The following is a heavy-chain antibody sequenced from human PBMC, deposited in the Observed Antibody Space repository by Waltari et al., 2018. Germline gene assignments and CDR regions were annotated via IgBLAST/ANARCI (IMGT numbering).Heavy chain of an antibody. CDR3: AAGHYFEF. J-gene: IGHJ4*02. CDR2: IKHEGNEK. D-gene: IGHD3-10*01. CDR1: GLTFSSFW. Sequence: EAQLVESGGGLVQPGGSLRLSCADSGLTFSSFWMSWVRQAPGKGLEWVATIKHEGNEKHYVDSVKGRFTISRDNAKKSLYLQMNRLRVEDTAVYYCAAGHYFEFWGQGTLVTVYS. V-gene: IGHV3-7*01.